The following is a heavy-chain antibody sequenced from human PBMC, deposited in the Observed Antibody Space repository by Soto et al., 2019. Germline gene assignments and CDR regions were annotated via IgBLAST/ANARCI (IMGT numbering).Heavy chain of an antibody. CDR3: AKMYRGYSGYIQS. V-gene: IGHV3-23*01. D-gene: IGHD5-12*01. CDR1: GFTFTNYA. CDR2: ISAGDVST. J-gene: IGHJ5*02. Sequence: LRLYCATPGFTFTNYAMTWVRQGPGMGLEWVSSISAGDVSTHFADSVKGRFTNSRDNSNYTLFLHMNSLRAEDTAVYYCAKMYRGYSGYIQSWGQGTLVTVSS.